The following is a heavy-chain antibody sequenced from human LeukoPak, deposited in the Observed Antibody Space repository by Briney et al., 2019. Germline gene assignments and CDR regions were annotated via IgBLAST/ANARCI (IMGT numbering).Heavy chain of an antibody. D-gene: IGHD6-19*01. CDR3: AREGLAVADDDAFDI. CDR2: INPNSGDT. V-gene: IGHV1-2*02. J-gene: IGHJ3*02. Sequence: ASVKVSCKASGGTFSSYAISWVRQAPGQGLEWMALINPNSGDTDIAQNLQGRVTMTRDTSISTAYMELSSLTSDDTAIYYCAREGLAVADDDAFDIWGQGTVVTVSS. CDR1: GGTFSSYA.